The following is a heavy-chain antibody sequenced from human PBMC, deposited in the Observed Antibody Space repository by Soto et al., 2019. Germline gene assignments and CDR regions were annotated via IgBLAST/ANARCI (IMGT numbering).Heavy chain of an antibody. V-gene: IGHV1-8*01. CDR1: GYTFTSYD. CDR3: ARGVQGSTRIHYYSYYYMDV. D-gene: IGHD2-2*01. CDR2: MNPNSGNT. J-gene: IGHJ6*03. Sequence: ASVKVSCKASGYTFTSYDINWVRQATGQGLEWMGWMNPNSGNTGYAQKFQGRVTMTRNTSISTAYMELSSLRSEDTAAYYCARGVQGSTRIHYYSYYYMDVWGKGTTVTVSS.